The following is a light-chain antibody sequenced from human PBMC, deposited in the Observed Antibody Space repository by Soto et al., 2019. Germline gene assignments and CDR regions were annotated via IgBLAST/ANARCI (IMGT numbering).Light chain of an antibody. V-gene: IGLV2-14*03. J-gene: IGLJ1*01. CDR1: SSDVGGSNY. CDR2: DVS. CDR3: GSYSSSSTLYV. Sequence: QSALTQPASVSGSPGQSITISCTGTSSDVGGSNYFSWYQQHPGKAPKLMIYDVSNRPSGVSNRFSGSKSGNTASLTISGLQAEDEDDYYCGSYSSSSTLYVFGTGTKVTVL.